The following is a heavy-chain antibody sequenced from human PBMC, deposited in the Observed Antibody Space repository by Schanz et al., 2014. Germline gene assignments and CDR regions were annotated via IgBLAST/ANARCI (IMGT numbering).Heavy chain of an antibody. CDR2: INPNSGGT. CDR1: GYTFTNYG. CDR3: ARDYYDILTGYPYDTFDI. D-gene: IGHD3-9*01. V-gene: IGHV1-2*06. Sequence: QVRLVQSGAELKMPGATVKVSCETSGYTFTNYGVSWVRQAPGQGLEWMGRINPNSGGTNYAQKFQGRVTMTRDTSISPAYMGLRRLGSDDTAVYYCARDYYDILTGYPYDTFDIWGQGTMVTVSS. J-gene: IGHJ3*02.